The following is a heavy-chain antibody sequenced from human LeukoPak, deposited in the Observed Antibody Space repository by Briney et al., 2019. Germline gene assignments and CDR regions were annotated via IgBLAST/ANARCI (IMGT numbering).Heavy chain of an antibody. Sequence: SETLSLTCTVSGYSISSGYYWGWIRQPPGKGLEWIGSIYHSGSTYYNPSLKSRVTISVDTSKNQFSLKLSSVTAADTAVYYCARVGQTYYDFWSGFNWFDPWGQGTLVTVSS. V-gene: IGHV4-38-2*02. J-gene: IGHJ5*02. D-gene: IGHD3-3*01. CDR3: ARVGQTYYDFWSGFNWFDP. CDR1: GYSISSGYY. CDR2: IYHSGST.